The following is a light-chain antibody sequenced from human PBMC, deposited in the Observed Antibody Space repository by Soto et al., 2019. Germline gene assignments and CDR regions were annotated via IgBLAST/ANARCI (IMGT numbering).Light chain of an antibody. Sequence: QSALTQPRSVSGSPGQSVTISCTGTSSDVGAYDYVSWYQQHPGKAPKLMIYTITKRPSGVPDRFSGSKSGNTASLTISGLQAEDEADYYCCSYAGSVTWVFGGGTKLTVL. CDR2: TIT. CDR3: CSYAGSVTWV. J-gene: IGLJ3*02. V-gene: IGLV2-11*01. CDR1: SSDVGAYDY.